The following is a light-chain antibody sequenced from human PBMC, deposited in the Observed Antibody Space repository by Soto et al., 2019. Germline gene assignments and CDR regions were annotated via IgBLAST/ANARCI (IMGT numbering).Light chain of an antibody. Sequence: DILMTQSPATVSVSLGDSVSLSCRANESISNNLTWYQQKPGQAPRLLIFSASTSAPGIPARVTGGGSGTQFSLTISSLQPEDFALYYCHQYNEWPRGTFGPGPNVEI. CDR2: SAS. J-gene: IGKJ1*01. V-gene: IGKV3D-15*01. CDR3: HQYNEWPRGT. CDR1: ESISNN.